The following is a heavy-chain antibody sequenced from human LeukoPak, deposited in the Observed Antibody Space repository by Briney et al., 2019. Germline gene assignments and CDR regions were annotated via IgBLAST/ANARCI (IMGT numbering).Heavy chain of an antibody. Sequence: GGSLRLSCAGSGFTFSSYWMSWIRQTPGKGPEWVANIKQDGREKHYVDSVKGRFTISRDNAKNSLYLQMKSLRAEDTAIYYRTRDEAAATDWGQGTLVTVSS. V-gene: IGHV3-7*01. CDR2: IKQDGREK. CDR1: GFTFSSYW. J-gene: IGHJ4*02. D-gene: IGHD6-13*01. CDR3: TRDEAAATD.